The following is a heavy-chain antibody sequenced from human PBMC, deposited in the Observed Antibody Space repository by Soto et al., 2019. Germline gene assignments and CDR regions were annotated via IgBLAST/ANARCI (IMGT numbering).Heavy chain of an antibody. D-gene: IGHD6-13*01. V-gene: IGHV3-9*01. J-gene: IGHJ6*02. CDR3: AKDTFPEQQLVLWYYGMDV. CDR1: GFTFDDYA. CDR2: ISWNRGSI. Sequence: EVQLVESGGGLVQPGRSLRLSCAASGFTFDDYAMHWVRQAPGKGLEWVSGISWNRGSIGYADSVKGRFTISRDNAKNSLYLQMNSLRAEDTALYYCAKDTFPEQQLVLWYYGMDVWGQGTTVTVSS.